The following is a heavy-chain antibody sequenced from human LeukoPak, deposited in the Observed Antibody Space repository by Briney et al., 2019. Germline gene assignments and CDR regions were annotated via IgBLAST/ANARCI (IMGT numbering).Heavy chain of an antibody. CDR1: GGSISSSSYY. CDR2: IYYSGST. Sequence: SETLSLTCTVSGGSISSSSYYWGWIRQPPGKGLEWIGSIYYSGSTYYNPSLKSRVTISVGTSKNQFSLKLSSVTAADTAVYYCAGTYSSSWYGGVEYYFDYWGQGTLVTVSS. D-gene: IGHD6-13*01. V-gene: IGHV4-39*01. J-gene: IGHJ4*02. CDR3: AGTYSSSWYGGVEYYFDY.